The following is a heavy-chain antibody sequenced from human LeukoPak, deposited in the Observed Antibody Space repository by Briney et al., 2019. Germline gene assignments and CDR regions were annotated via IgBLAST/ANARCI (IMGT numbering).Heavy chain of an antibody. Sequence: SVKVSCKASGCTFTIYAISWVRQAPGQGLEWMGGINPIVGIANYAQKFQGRVTMTADKSTSTAYMELSSLRSEATAVYYCARESNSNDNGCGYWGQGTLVTVSS. D-gene: IGHD4-11*01. V-gene: IGHV1-69*10. CDR2: INPIVGIA. J-gene: IGHJ4*02. CDR1: GCTFTIYA. CDR3: ARESNSNDNGCGY.